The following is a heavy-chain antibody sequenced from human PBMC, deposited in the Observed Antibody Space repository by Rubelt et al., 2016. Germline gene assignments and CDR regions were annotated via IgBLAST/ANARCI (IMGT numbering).Heavy chain of an antibody. J-gene: IGHJ1*01. CDR1: GFTFSTCA. CDR3: AREGSWGLVQH. CDR2: ISSSSSYI. D-gene: IGHD6-13*01. Sequence: VQLVESGGGVVQPGRSLRLSCVGSGFTFSTCAMHWVRQAPGKGLEWVSSISSSSSYIYYADSVKGRFTISRDNAKNSLYLQMNSLRAEDTAVYYCAREGSWGLVQHWGQGTLVTVSS. V-gene: IGHV3-21*01.